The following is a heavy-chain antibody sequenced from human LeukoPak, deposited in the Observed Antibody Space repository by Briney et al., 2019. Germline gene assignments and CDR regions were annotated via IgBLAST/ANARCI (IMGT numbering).Heavy chain of an antibody. D-gene: IGHD6-13*01. Sequence: GESLKISCKGSGYSFTSYWIGWVRQLSGKGLEWMGIIYPGDSDTRYSPSFQGQVTISADKSISTAYLQWSSLKASDTAMYYCARLKAAAGTNWFDPWGQGTLVTVSS. CDR3: ARLKAAAGTNWFDP. CDR2: IYPGDSDT. V-gene: IGHV5-51*01. J-gene: IGHJ5*02. CDR1: GYSFTSYW.